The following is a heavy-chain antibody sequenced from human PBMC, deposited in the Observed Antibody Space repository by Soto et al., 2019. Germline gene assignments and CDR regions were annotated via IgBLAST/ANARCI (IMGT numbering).Heavy chain of an antibody. CDR2: ISGDAVTT. CDR3: AREYYGLLTGYYTDY. D-gene: IGHD3-9*01. V-gene: IGHV3-74*01. J-gene: IGHJ4*02. CDR1: GFPFSSYW. Sequence: EVQLVESGGDLVQRGGSLRLSCAASGFPFSSYWMHWVRHTPGKGLDWVARISGDAVTTYYADSVTGRFTVSRDNAKNTLSLQISGLRAEDTAVYYCAREYYGLLTGYYTDYWGQGTLVSVSS.